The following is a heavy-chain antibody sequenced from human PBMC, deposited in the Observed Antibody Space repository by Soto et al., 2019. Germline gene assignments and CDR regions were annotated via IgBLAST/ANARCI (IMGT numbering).Heavy chain of an antibody. CDR2: IYYSGRT. V-gene: IGHV4-39*01. J-gene: IGHJ6*02. Sequence: SETLSLTCTVSGGSISSSSYYWGWIRQPPGKGLEWIGSIYYSGRTYYNPSLKSRVTISVDTSKNQFSLKLSSVTAADTAVYYCARRGGDEYISTHGYYYYGMDVWGQGTTVTVS. CDR3: ARRGGDEYISTHGYYYYGMDV. D-gene: IGHD6-6*01. CDR1: GGSISSSSYY.